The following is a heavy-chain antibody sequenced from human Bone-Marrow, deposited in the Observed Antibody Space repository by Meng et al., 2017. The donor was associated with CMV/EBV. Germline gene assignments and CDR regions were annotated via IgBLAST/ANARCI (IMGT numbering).Heavy chain of an antibody. J-gene: IGHJ3*02. CDR2: ISYDGSNK. V-gene: IGHV3-30-3*01. D-gene: IGHD2-2*01. CDR1: GFTFVSYA. Sequence: LSLTCAASGFTFVSYAMHWVRQAPGKGLEWVAVISYDGSNKYYADSVKGRFTISRDNSKNTLYLQMNSLRAEDTAVYYCARGSGYCSSTSCFLRSFDIWGQGTMVTVSS. CDR3: ARGSGYCSSTSCFLRSFDI.